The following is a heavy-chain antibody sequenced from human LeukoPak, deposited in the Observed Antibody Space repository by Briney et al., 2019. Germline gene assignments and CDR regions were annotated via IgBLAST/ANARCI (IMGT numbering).Heavy chain of an antibody. D-gene: IGHD7-27*01. V-gene: IGHV4-59*01. CDR3: ARVTGDTAFDI. J-gene: IGHJ3*02. Sequence: PSETLSLTCTVSGGSISSYYWSWIRRPPGKGLEWIGYIYYSGSTNYNPSLKSQVTISVDTSKNQFSLKLSSVTAADTAVYYCARVTGDTAFDIWGQGTMVTVSS. CDR1: GGSISSYY. CDR2: IYYSGST.